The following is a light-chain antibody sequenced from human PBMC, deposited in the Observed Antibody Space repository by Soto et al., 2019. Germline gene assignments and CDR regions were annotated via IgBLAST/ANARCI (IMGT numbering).Light chain of an antibody. CDR3: QQRSNWPLT. CDR1: QSVSSY. V-gene: IGKV3-11*01. CDR2: DAS. J-gene: IGKJ4*01. Sequence: EIVLTQSPATLSLSPGERATLSCRASQSVSSYLAWYQQKPGQAPRLLIYDASNRATGIPARFSGSGSGTVFTLIISSLEPEDFAVYYCQQRSNWPLTFGGGTKVEIK.